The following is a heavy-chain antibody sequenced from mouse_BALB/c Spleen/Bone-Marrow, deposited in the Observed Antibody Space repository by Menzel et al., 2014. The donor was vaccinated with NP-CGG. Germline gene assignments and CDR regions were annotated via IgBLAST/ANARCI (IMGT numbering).Heavy chain of an antibody. CDR3: ARRIYYAMGY. CDR1: RYAFTNYL. Sequence: VKLQESGAELVRPGTSVKVSCKASRYAFTNYLIEWVKQRPGQGLEWIGVLNPGSGGTNYNEKFKGKATLTADKSSSTAYMQLSSLTSDDSAVYFCARRIYYAMGYWGQGTTLTVSS. J-gene: IGHJ2*01. CDR2: LNPGSGGT. D-gene: IGHD2-1*01. V-gene: IGHV1-54*01.